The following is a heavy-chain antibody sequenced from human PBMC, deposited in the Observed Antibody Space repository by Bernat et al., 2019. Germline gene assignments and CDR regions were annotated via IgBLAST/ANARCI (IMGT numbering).Heavy chain of an antibody. Sequence: QVQLQESGPGLVKPSQTLSLTCTVSGGSISSGSYYWSWIRQPAGKGLEWIWRIYTSGSTNYNPSLKSRVTISVDTSKNQFSLKLSSVTAADTAVYYCARDRAMYYYDSSGYSNDAFDIWGQGTMVTVPS. V-gene: IGHV4-61*02. D-gene: IGHD3-22*01. J-gene: IGHJ3*02. CDR1: GGSISSGSYY. CDR3: ARDRAMYYYDSSGYSNDAFDI. CDR2: IYTSGST.